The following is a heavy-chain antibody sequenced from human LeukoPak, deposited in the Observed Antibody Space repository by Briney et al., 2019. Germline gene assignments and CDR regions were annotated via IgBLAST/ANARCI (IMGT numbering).Heavy chain of an antibody. D-gene: IGHD5-18*01. J-gene: IGHJ5*02. Sequence: PSETLSLTCAVYGGSLSGHYWSWIRQPPGKGLEWIGEINHSGSTNHNASLKSRVTISIDTSKNQFSLRLSSVTAADTAVYYCAPRGDIEHSYGYGKWFDPWGQGTRVTVSS. CDR3: APRGDIEHSYGYGKWFDP. CDR1: GGSLSGHY. V-gene: IGHV4-34*01. CDR2: INHSGST.